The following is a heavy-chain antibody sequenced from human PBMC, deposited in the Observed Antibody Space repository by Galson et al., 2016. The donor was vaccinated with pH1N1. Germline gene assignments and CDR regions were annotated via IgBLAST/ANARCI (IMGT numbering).Heavy chain of an antibody. CDR3: ARRYYFDY. Sequence: SVKVSCKASGYTLSRYYMHWLRQAPGQGLEWMGIIDPSSGSTTCAQKFQGRVTMTHDTATNTVYMELSSLRSDDTAVYYCARRYYFDYWGQGTLVAVSS. J-gene: IGHJ4*02. CDR1: GYTLSRYY. V-gene: IGHV1-46*03. CDR2: IDPSSGST.